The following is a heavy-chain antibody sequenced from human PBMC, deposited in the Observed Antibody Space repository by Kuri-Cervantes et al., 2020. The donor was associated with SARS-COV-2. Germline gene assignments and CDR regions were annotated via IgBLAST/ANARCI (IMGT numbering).Heavy chain of an antibody. D-gene: IGHD6-6*01. CDR2: IYYSGST. J-gene: IGHJ3*02. V-gene: IGHV4-39*01. Sequence: SETLSLTCTVSGGSISSSSYYWGWIRQPPGKGLEWIGSIYYSGSTYYNPSLKSRVTISVDTSKNQFSLKLSSVTAADTAVYYCARPSIAARADAFDIWGQGTVVTVSS. CDR1: GGSISSSSYY. CDR3: ARPSIAARADAFDI.